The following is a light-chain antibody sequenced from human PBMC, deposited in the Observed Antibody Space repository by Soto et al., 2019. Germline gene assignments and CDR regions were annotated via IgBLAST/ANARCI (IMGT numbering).Light chain of an antibody. CDR3: QQYNDYPYT. CDR1: QTADKW. J-gene: IGKJ2*01. V-gene: IGKV1-5*01. Sequence: DIPVTQSPSTLSASVGDRVIIACRASQTADKWVAWYQQKPGKAPNVLIYDASRLESGVPSRFSGSGSGTLFILTISNLQPDDFATYYCQQYNDYPYTFGQGTKVEI. CDR2: DAS.